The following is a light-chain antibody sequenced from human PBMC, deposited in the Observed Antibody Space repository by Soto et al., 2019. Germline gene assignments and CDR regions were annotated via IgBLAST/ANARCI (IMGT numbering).Light chain of an antibody. CDR3: QQYNSFSPWT. J-gene: IGKJ1*01. CDR1: QSVSLS. CDR2: GAS. V-gene: IGKV3-15*01. Sequence: EIVLTQSPATLSVSLGDSATLSCRASQSVSLSLAWFQMRPGQPPRLLIYGASTRATDIPARFSGSGSGTDFTLTISSLQPDDFATYYCQQYNSFSPWTFGQGTKV.